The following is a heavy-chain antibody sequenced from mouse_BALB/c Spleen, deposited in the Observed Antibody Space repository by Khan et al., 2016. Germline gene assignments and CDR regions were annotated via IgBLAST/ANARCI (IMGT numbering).Heavy chain of an antibody. CDR1: GYTFTSYW. V-gene: IGHV1-7*01. J-gene: IGHJ2*03. D-gene: IGHD2-14*01. CDR2: INPSTGYT. Sequence: QVQLKQSGAELAKPGASVKMSCKASGYTFTSYWLHWVKQRPGQGLEWIGYINPSTGYTEYNQKFKAKATLTADQSSSPAYMQLSSLTSEDSAVXYGARREVRRIDYWGKGTSRTGSS. CDR3: ARREVRRIDY.